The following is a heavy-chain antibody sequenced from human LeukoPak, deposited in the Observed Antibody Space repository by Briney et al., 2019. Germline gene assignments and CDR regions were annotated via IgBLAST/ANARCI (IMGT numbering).Heavy chain of an antibody. CDR2: IGISSNKI. CDR1: GFTLRSYT. J-gene: IGHJ3*02. V-gene: IGHV3-21*01. Sequence: GGSLRLSCAASGFTLRSYTMNWVRQAPGKGLEWVSSIGISSNKIYYADSVKGRFTISRDNAKKSLYLQMNSLRAEDTAVYYCARDWFSSSWYRIDAFDIWGQGTMVTVSS. CDR3: ARDWFSSSWYRIDAFDI. D-gene: IGHD6-13*01.